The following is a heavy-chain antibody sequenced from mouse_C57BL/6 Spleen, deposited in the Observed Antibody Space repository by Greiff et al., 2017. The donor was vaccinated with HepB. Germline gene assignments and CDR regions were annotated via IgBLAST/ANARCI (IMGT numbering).Heavy chain of an antibody. CDR1: GYTFTSYW. CDR2: IDPSDSET. D-gene: IGHD2-1*01. Sequence: QVQLQQPGAELVRPGSSVKLSCKASGYTFTSYWMHWVKQRPIQGLEWIGNIDPSDSETHYNQKFKDKATLTVDKSSSTAYMQLSSLTSEDSAVYYCARLDYGNEGFAYWGQGTLVTVSA. V-gene: IGHV1-52*01. J-gene: IGHJ3*01. CDR3: ARLDYGNEGFAY.